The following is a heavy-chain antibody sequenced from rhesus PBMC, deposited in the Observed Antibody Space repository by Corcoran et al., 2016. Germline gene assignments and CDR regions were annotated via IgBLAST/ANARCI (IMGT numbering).Heavy chain of an antibody. CDR3: TRFWTGYGFDY. J-gene: IGHJ4*01. Sequence: EVQLAESGGGLVQPGGSLRLSCAASGFTVSSYWMSWVRQASGKGLEWRSDIYGSTMYYGDAVKGRFTVSRDNAKNSLYLQMNSLKTEDTAVYYCTRFWTGYGFDYWGQGVLVTVSS. D-gene: IGHD3-3*01. CDR1: GFTVSSYW. V-gene: IGHV3-11*01. CDR2: IYGSTM.